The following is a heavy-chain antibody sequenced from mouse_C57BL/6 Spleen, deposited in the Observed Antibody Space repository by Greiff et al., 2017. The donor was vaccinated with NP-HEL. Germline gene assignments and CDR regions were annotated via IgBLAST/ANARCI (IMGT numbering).Heavy chain of an antibody. Sequence: EVQLVGSGGGLVQPGGSLKLSCAASGFTFSDYYMYWVRQTPEKRLEWVAYISNGGGSTYYPDTVKGRFTIARDNAKNTLYLQMSRLKSEDTAMYYCARHGAYWGQGTLVTVSA. CDR3: ARHGAY. V-gene: IGHV5-12*01. J-gene: IGHJ3*01. CDR1: GFTFSDYY. CDR2: ISNGGGST.